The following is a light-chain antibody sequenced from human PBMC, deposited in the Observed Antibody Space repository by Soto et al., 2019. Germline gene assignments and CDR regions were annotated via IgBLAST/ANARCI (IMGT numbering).Light chain of an antibody. Sequence: QSVLTQPASVSGSPGQAITISCTGTSSDVWSYNLVSWYQQHPGKAPKLLIYAGSKRPSGVSNRFSGSKSGNTASLTISGLQAEDEAYDYCCAYAVSSSWVFGGGTKLTVL. V-gene: IGLV2-23*01. CDR3: CAYAVSSSWV. J-gene: IGLJ3*02. CDR2: AGS. CDR1: SSDVWSYNL.